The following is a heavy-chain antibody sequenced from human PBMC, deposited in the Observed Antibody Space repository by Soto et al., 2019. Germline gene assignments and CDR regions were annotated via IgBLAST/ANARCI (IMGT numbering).Heavy chain of an antibody. Sequence: PSETLSLTCTVSGGSISSSSYYWGWIRQPPGKGLEWIGSIYYSGSTYYNPSLKSRVTISVDTSKNQFSLKLSSVTAADTAVYYCARTLLYSSGWYYFDYWGQGTLVTVS. CDR1: GGSISSSSYY. J-gene: IGHJ4*02. D-gene: IGHD6-19*01. CDR2: IYYSGST. CDR3: ARTLLYSSGWYYFDY. V-gene: IGHV4-39*01.